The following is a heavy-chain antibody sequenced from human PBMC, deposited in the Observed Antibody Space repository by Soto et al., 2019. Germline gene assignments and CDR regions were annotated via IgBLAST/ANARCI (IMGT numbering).Heavy chain of an antibody. CDR3: ARGLGEIAAAGRSRWVYGMDV. CDR1: GGSISSYY. Sequence: SETLSLTCTVSGGSISSYYWSWIRQPPGKGLEWIGYIYYSGSTNYNPSLKSRVTISVDTSKNQFSLKLSSVTAADTAVYYCARGLGEIAAAGRSRWVYGMDVWGQGTTVTVSS. D-gene: IGHD6-13*01. V-gene: IGHV4-59*01. J-gene: IGHJ6*02. CDR2: IYYSGST.